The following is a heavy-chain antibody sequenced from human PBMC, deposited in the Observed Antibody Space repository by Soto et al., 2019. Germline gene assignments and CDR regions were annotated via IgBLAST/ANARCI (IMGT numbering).Heavy chain of an antibody. CDR2: ITSSSDRT. V-gene: IGHV3-23*01. Sequence: EEQLLESGGGLVQPGGSLRLSCITSGFTFSNFAMSWVRQAPGKGLEWVSSITSSSDRTYYATSVKGRFTISRDNSRNTLFLQMHSLRVEDTALYYCVEGAFYDGFDYWGQGTLVTVSS. CDR3: VEGAFYDGFDY. CDR1: GFTFSNFA. J-gene: IGHJ4*02. D-gene: IGHD5-12*01.